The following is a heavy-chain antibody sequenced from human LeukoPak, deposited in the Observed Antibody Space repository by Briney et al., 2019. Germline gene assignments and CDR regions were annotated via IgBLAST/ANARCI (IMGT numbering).Heavy chain of an antibody. J-gene: IGHJ4*02. V-gene: IGHV3-30-3*01. Sequence: GGSLRLSCAASGFTFRSYAMHWVRQAPGKGLEWVAVISYDGSNKYYADSVKGRFTISRDNSKNTLYLQMNSLRAEDTAVYYCARDRSSNEYYFDYWGQGTLVTVSS. CDR3: ARDRSSNEYYFDY. D-gene: IGHD2-2*01. CDR1: GFTFRSYA. CDR2: ISYDGSNK.